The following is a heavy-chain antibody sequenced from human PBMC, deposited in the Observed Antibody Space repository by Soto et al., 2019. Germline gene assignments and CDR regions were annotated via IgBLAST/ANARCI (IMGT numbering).Heavy chain of an antibody. CDR2: ISYDGRNE. J-gene: IGHJ4*01. Sequence: QVQMVESGGGVAQPGGSLRLSCAVSGFTFSAFAMYWVRQAPGKGLEWVALISYDGRNEDYGEAVRGRFTISRNNSKNTLYLDMNSLSAEDSAVYFCAKGVVREPAYFDDWGHGTLVTVSS. CDR1: GFTFSAFA. D-gene: IGHD3-10*01. V-gene: IGHV3-30*18. CDR3: AKGVVREPAYFDD.